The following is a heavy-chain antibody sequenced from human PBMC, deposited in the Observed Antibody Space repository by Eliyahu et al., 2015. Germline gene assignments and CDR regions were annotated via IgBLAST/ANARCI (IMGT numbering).Heavy chain of an antibody. CDR1: GFXFDSFG. D-gene: IGHD3-3*01. CDR2: LWYDGSNK. CDR3: ARDQGGFRSVVDV. Sequence: QVQLVESGGGVVQPGXSLRLXCXAXGFXFDSFGMHWXRQAPGQGLEWVAALWYDGSNKYYADSVKGRFTISRDNSKNTLYLQMNSLRAEDTAVYYCARDQGGFRSVVDVWGQGTTVTVSS. V-gene: IGHV3-33*01. J-gene: IGHJ6*02.